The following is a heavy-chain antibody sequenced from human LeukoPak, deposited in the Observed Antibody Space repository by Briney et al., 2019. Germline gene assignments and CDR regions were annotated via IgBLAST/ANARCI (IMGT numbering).Heavy chain of an antibody. CDR2: INQGGSEK. V-gene: IGHV3-7*03. D-gene: IGHD3-22*01. CDR3: ARDIYSSGYYFN. Sequence: GGSLRLSCAVSGFTFSSYWMSWVRQAPGKGLEWVANINQGGSEKYYVDSVKGRVTISRDNAKNSLYLQMNSLRAEDTAVYYCARDIYSSGYYFNWGQGTLVTVSS. J-gene: IGHJ4*02. CDR1: GFTFSSYW.